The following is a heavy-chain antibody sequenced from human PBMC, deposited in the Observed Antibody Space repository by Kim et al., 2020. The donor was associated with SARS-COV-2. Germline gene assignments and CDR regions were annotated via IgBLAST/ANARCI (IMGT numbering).Heavy chain of an antibody. CDR3: ARFLAAAGLGMDV. V-gene: IGHV2-70*01. J-gene: IGHJ6*02. D-gene: IGHD6-13*01. Sequence: SYSPSLKTRLTISKETSKNQGVLTMTNMDPVDTATYYCARFLAAAGLGMDVWGQGTTVTVSS.